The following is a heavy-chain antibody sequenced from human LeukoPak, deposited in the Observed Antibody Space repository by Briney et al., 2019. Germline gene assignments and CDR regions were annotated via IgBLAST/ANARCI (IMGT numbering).Heavy chain of an antibody. CDR3: AREGLWFGELGYYGMDV. V-gene: IGHV3-21*01. J-gene: IGHJ6*02. D-gene: IGHD3-10*01. CDR1: GFTFSSYS. Sequence: GALRLSCAASGFTFSSYSMNWVRQAPGKGLEWVSSISSSSGYIYYADSVKGRFTISRDNAKNSLYLQMNSLRAEDTAVYYCAREGLWFGELGYYGMDVWGQGTTVIVSS. CDR2: ISSSSGYI.